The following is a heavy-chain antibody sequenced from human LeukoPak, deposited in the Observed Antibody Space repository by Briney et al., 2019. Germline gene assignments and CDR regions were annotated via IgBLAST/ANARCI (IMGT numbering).Heavy chain of an antibody. J-gene: IGHJ4*02. D-gene: IGHD2-2*01. CDR2: IIPIFGTA. CDR1: GGTFSSYA. V-gene: IGHV1-69*05. Sequence: SVKVSCKASGGTFSSYAISWVRQAPGQGLEWMGRIIPIFGTANYAQKFQGRVTTTTDESTSTAYMELSSLRSEDTAVYYCVRDGRDASRNYWGQGTLVTVSS. CDR3: VRDGRDASRNY.